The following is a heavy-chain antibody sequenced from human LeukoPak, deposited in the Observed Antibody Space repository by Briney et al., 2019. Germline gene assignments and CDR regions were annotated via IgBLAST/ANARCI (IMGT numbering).Heavy chain of an antibody. CDR2: IYHSGST. J-gene: IGHJ4*02. V-gene: IGHV4-30-2*01. CDR1: GGSISSGGYY. CDR3: ARDTGDPGVFDY. D-gene: IGHD3-10*01. Sequence: TASQTLSLTCTVSGGSISSGGYYWSWIRQPPGKGLEWIGYIYHSGSTYYNPSLKSRVTISVDRSKNQFSLKLSSVTAADTAVYYCARDTGDPGVFDYWGQGTLVTVSS.